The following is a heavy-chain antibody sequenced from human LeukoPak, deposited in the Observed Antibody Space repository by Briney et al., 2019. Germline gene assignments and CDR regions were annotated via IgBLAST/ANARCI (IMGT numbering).Heavy chain of an antibody. D-gene: IGHD5-24*01. Sequence: SETLSLTCAVHGGSFSGYYWSWIRQPPGKGLEWIGEINHSGSTNYNPSLKSRVTISVDTSKNQFSLKLSSVTAADTAVYYCARDGQGLDYWGQGTLVTVSS. CDR2: INHSGST. CDR1: GGSFSGYY. V-gene: IGHV4-34*01. J-gene: IGHJ4*02. CDR3: ARDGQGLDY.